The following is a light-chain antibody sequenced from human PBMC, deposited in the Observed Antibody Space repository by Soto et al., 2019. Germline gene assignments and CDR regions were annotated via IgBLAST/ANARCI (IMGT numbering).Light chain of an antibody. CDR1: SSNIEDNY. CDR3: GAWDSSPSAYV. V-gene: IGLV1-51*01. CDR2: DNN. Sequence: QSVLTQPPSVSAAPGQKVTISCSGSSSNIEDNYVSWYQQLPGTVPKLLIYDNNKRPSGIPDRFSGSKSGSSATLGITGLQTGDEADYFCGAWDSSPSAYVFGTGTKLTVL. J-gene: IGLJ1*01.